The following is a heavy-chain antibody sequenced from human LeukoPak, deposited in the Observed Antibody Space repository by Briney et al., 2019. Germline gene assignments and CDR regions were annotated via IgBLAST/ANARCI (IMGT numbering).Heavy chain of an antibody. CDR1: GGSVNSGNYY. J-gene: IGHJ4*02. Sequence: SETLSHTCTVSGGSVNSGNYYWTWIRQPAGKGLEWIGRIYTSGSTNYNPSLKSRVTISVDTSKNQFSLKLSSVTAADTAVYYCARGFGGWYYFDYWGQGTLVTVSS. CDR2: IYTSGST. V-gene: IGHV4-61*10. D-gene: IGHD6-19*01. CDR3: ARGFGGWYYFDY.